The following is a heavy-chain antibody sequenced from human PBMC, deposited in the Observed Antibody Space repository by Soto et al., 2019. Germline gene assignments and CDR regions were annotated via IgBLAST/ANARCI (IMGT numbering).Heavy chain of an antibody. J-gene: IGHJ4*02. CDR2: IIPIFGIT. D-gene: IGHD2-15*01. Sequence: QVQLVQSGAEVKKPGSSVKVSCKASGGTFSSYTISWVRQAPGQVLEWMGRIIPIFGITNYAQKFQGRVTVTADKSTSTAYMELSSLRSEDTAVYYCAREDGSFDYWGQGTLVTVSS. CDR1: GGTFSSYT. V-gene: IGHV1-69*08. CDR3: AREDGSFDY.